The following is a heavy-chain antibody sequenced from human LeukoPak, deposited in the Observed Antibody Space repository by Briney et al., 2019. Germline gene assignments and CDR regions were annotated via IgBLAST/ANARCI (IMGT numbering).Heavy chain of an antibody. D-gene: IGHD3-22*01. V-gene: IGHV3-7*01. J-gene: IGHJ4*02. CDR2: IKQDGSQI. CDR1: GFSFSNYW. CDR3: AGGSGYLIDF. Sequence: GGSLRLSCVVPGFSFSNYWMTWVRQAPGKGLEGVANIKQDGSQIQYVDFVKGRFTISRDNAKSSIYLQMNSMRNEDTAVYYCAGGSGYLIDFWGQGTLVTVSS.